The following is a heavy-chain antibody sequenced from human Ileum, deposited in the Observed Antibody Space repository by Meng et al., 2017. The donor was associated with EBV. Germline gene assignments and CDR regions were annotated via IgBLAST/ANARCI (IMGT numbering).Heavy chain of an antibody. CDR2: IYYSGTT. J-gene: IGHJ4*02. V-gene: IGHV4-39*07. CDR3: ASRELAPFDY. D-gene: IGHD1-26*01. CDR1: GGSFSSRKYS. Sequence: GPGPGRHSEPLSPPCGVSGGSFSSRKYSWGLSRQPPGKALEWNASIYYSGTTYYNPSLQSRVSISVDKSTNQVSLTMTSMPAADTAVYYCASRELAPFDYWGQGTLVTVSS.